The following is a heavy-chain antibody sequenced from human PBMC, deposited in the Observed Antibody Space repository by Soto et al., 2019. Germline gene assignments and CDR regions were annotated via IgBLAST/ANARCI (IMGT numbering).Heavy chain of an antibody. D-gene: IGHD2-2*01. J-gene: IGHJ4*01. CDR2: IGTDGNT. CDR3: VRKYPGTRPFDY. Sequence: PGGSLRLSCAASGLTFNGYAMTWVRQAPGKGLAWVSAIGTDGNTYYANSVKGRFTISRDNSRTTLYLQMNSLRVEDTALYYCVRKYPGTRPFDYWGQGTLVTVSS. CDR1: GLTFNGYA. V-gene: IGHV3-23*01.